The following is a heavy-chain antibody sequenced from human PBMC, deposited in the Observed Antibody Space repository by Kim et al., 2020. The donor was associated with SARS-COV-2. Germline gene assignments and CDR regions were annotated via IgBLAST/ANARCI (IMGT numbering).Heavy chain of an antibody. Sequence: YADSVKGRFTISRDNAKNSLYLQMNSLRDEDTAVYYCARDRWELPEYFQHWGQGTLVTVSS. D-gene: IGHD1-26*01. CDR3: ARDRWELPEYFQH. V-gene: IGHV3-48*02. J-gene: IGHJ1*01.